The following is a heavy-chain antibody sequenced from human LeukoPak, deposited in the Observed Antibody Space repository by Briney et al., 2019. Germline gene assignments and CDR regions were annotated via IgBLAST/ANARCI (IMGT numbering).Heavy chain of an antibody. V-gene: IGHV4-34*01. CDR3: ARTYYYGSGSYRLAKSMDV. Sequence: PSETLSLTCAVCGGSFSGYYWSWIRQPPGKGLEWIGEINHSGSTNYNPSLKSRVTISVDTSKNQFSLKLSSVTAADTAVYYCARTYYYGSGSYRLAKSMDVWGQGTTVTVSS. D-gene: IGHD3-10*01. CDR2: INHSGST. J-gene: IGHJ6*02. CDR1: GGSFSGYY.